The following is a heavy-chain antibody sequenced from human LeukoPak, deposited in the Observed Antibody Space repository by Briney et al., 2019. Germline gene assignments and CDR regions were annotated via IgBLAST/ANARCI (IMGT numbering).Heavy chain of an antibody. V-gene: IGHV3-21*01. CDR3: ARADTLLPFGPLGDYYYYMDV. D-gene: IGHD3-9*01. J-gene: IGHJ6*03. CDR1: GFSFSSYA. CDR2: ISSSSSYI. Sequence: GGSLRLSCAASGFSFSSYAMNWVRQGPGKGLEWISSISSSSSYIYYADSVKGRFTISRDNAKNSLYLQMNSLRAEDTAVYYCARADTLLPFGPLGDYYYYMDVWGKGTTVTISS.